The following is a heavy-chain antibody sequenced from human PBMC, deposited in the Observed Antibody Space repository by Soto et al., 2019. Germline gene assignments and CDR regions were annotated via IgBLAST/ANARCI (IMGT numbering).Heavy chain of an antibody. D-gene: IGHD3-3*01. CDR1: GFTFSSYS. J-gene: IGHJ4*02. Sequence: GGSLRLSCAASGFTFSSYSMNWVRQAPGKGLEWVSYISSSSSTIYYADSVKGRFTISRDNAKNSLYLQMNSLRAEDTAVYYCARDIVGFWSGYFDFDYWGQGTLVTVSS. CDR3: ARDIVGFWSGYFDFDY. V-gene: IGHV3-48*01. CDR2: ISSSSSTI.